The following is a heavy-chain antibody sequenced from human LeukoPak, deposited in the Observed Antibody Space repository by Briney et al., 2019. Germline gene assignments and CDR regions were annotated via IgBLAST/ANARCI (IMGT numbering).Heavy chain of an antibody. V-gene: IGHV1-46*01. J-gene: IGHJ5*02. CDR1: GYTFTSYY. CDR3: ARGGYCSGGSCASFSVDWFDP. D-gene: IGHD2-15*01. Sequence: ASVKVSCKASGYTFTSYYMHWVRQAPGQGLEWMGIINPSGGSTSYAQKFQGRATMTRDTSTSTVYMELSSLRSEDTAVYYCARGGYCSGGSCASFSVDWFDPWGQGTLVTVSS. CDR2: INPSGGST.